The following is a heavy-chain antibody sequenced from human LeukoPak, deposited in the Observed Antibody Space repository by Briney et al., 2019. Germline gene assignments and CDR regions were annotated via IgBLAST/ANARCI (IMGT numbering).Heavy chain of an antibody. V-gene: IGHV3-30*04. Sequence: PGGSLRLSCAASGFTFSSYAMHWVRQAPGKGLEWVAVISYDGSNKYYADSGKGRFTISIDNSKNTLYLQMNSLRAEDTAVYYCASDDYYDSSGYQYYSDYWGQGTVITVSS. J-gene: IGHJ4*02. CDR3: ASDDYYDSSGYQYYSDY. CDR2: ISYDGSNK. D-gene: IGHD3-22*01. CDR1: GFTFSSYA.